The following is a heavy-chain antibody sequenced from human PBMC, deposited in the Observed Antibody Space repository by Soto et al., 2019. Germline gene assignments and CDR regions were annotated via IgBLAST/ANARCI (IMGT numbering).Heavy chain of an antibody. D-gene: IGHD3-22*01. Sequence: ASVKVSCKASGYTFTGYYIHWLRQAPGQGLEWMGRINPSSGSTSYAQKLQGRITMTRDTSTSTVSMELSSLRSEDTAVYYCARGISAYYLNGMDVWGQGTTVTVSS. CDR2: INPSSGST. J-gene: IGHJ6*02. CDR3: ARGISAYYLNGMDV. CDR1: GYTFTGYY. V-gene: IGHV1-46*01.